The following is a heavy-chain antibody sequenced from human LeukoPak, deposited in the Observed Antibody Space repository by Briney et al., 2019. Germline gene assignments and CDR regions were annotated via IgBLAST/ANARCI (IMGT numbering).Heavy chain of an antibody. J-gene: IGHJ4*02. CDR3: AKGGRLGDILTGPGD. Sequence: PGGSLRLSCAASGFTFSSYSMNWVRQAPGKGLEWVSSISSSSSYIYYADSVKGRFSISRDNAKNSLYLQMNSLRADDTAVYYCAKGGRLGDILTGPGDWGQGTLVTVSS. CDR1: GFTFSSYS. CDR2: ISSSSSYI. D-gene: IGHD3-9*01. V-gene: IGHV3-21*01.